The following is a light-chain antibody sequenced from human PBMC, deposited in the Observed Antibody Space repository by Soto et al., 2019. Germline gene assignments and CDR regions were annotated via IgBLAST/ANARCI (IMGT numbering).Light chain of an antibody. V-gene: IGKV3-11*01. Sequence: EIVMTQSPTTLSLSPGERATLSCRASQSISTHLAWYQQKPGQAPRLLIYDASNRATATPARVSGSGSGTDFTLTISSLEPEDFAVYYCQQHDPWVTCGGGTKVEIK. CDR3: QQHDPWVT. CDR2: DAS. J-gene: IGKJ4*01. CDR1: QSISTH.